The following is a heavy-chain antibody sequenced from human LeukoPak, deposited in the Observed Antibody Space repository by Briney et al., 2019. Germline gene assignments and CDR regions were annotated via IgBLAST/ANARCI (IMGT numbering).Heavy chain of an antibody. D-gene: IGHD3-10*01. CDR2: ISASGGST. V-gene: IGHV3-23*01. CDR1: GWTLSSYA. J-gene: IGHJ6*03. Sequence: PGGSLSLSCAASGWTLSSYAMSWVRQAPGKGLEWVSSISASGGSTNYADSVKGRFIISRATYKNTLHLQMTIPSAEPTAVYYCGKVMKGSERLTMVRGVIIKTAGLYYMDVWGKGTTVTVSS. CDR3: GKVMKGSERLTMVRGVIIKTAGLYYMDV.